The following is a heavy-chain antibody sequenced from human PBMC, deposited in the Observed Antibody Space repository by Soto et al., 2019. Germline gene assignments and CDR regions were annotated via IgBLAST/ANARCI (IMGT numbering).Heavy chain of an antibody. CDR1: ADTFTSYY. V-gene: IGHV1-46*01. Sequence: ASVKFSCKAPADTFTSYYINWVRQAPVQGLECMGIINPNGGSTRYAQKFQGRVTLTRDTPASTVYMEMRSLRSDDTALYFCARSSGGVYGIIIGGTNWLGPWGQGTLVTVSS. D-gene: IGHD3-10*01. CDR2: INPNGGST. J-gene: IGHJ5*02. CDR3: ARSSGGVYGIIIGGTNWLGP.